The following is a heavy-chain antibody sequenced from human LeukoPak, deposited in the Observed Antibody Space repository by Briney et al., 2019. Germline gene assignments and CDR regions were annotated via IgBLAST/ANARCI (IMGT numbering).Heavy chain of an antibody. D-gene: IGHD6-19*01. J-gene: IGHJ4*02. CDR1: GFTFSSYA. CDR3: AKRSSGGWPSPTNYFDY. CDR2: ISGSGGST. V-gene: IGHV3-23*01. Sequence: GGSLRLSCAASGFTFSSYAMSWVRQAPGKGLEWVSAISGSGGSTYYADSVKGRFTISRDDSKNTLYLQMNSLRAEDTAVYYCAKRSSGGWPSPTNYFDYWGQGTLVTVSS.